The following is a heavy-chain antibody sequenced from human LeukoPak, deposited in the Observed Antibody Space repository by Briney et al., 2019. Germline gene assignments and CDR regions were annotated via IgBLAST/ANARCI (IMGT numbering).Heavy chain of an antibody. CDR1: GYTFTGYY. J-gene: IGHJ4*02. D-gene: IGHD2-2*01. CDR2: INPNRGGT. V-gene: IGHV1-2*02. Sequence: ASVKVSCKASGYTFTGYYMHWVRQAPGQGLEWMGWINPNRGGTDYAQKFQGRVTMTRDTSISTAYMELSRLRSDDTAVYYCARGSRYCSSTSCWEFDYWGQGTLVTVSS. CDR3: ARGSRYCSSTSCWEFDY.